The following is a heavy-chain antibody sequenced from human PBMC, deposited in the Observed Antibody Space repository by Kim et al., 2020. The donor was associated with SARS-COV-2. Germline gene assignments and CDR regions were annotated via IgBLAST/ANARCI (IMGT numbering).Heavy chain of an antibody. J-gene: IGHJ4*02. V-gene: IGHV1-69*13. CDR3: ARGGLLWFGELAG. CDR2: IIPIFGTA. Sequence: SVKVSCKASGGTFSSYAISWVRQAPGQGLEWMGGIIPIFGTANYAQKFQGRVTITADESTSTAYMELSSLRSEDTAVYYCARGGLLWFGELAGWGQGTLVTVSS. CDR1: GGTFSSYA. D-gene: IGHD3-10*01.